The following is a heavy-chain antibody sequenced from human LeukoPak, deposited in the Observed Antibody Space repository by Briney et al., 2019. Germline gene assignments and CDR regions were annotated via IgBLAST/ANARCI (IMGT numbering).Heavy chain of an antibody. D-gene: IGHD3-22*01. V-gene: IGHV1-69*05. CDR1: GYTFTSYY. J-gene: IGHJ3*02. CDR3: ARAVVVITTAPFDI. Sequence: SVKVSCKASGYTFTSYYMHWVRQAPGQGLEWMGGIIPIFGTANYAQKFQGRVTITTDESTSTAYMELSSLRSEDTAVYYCARAVVVITTAPFDIWGQGTMVTVSS. CDR2: IIPIFGTA.